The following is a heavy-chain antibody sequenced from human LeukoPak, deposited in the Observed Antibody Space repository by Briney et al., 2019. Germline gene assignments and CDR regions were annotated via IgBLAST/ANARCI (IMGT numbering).Heavy chain of an antibody. D-gene: IGHD6-19*01. Sequence: GGSLRLSCAASGFTFSSYAMSWVRQAPGKGLEWVSTISGSGGSTYYADSVKGRFTISRDNSKNTLYLQMNSLRAEDTAVYYCASWPVGWYGEDSWGQGTLVTVSS. J-gene: IGHJ4*02. CDR3: ASWPVGWYGEDS. CDR1: GFTFSSYA. V-gene: IGHV3-23*01. CDR2: ISGSGGST.